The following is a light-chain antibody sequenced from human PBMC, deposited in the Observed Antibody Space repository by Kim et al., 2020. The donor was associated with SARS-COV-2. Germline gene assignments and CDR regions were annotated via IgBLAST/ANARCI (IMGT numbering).Light chain of an antibody. CDR1: QSIGSW. J-gene: IGKJ4*01. V-gene: IGKV1-5*01. Sequence: DIQMTQSPSTLSASVGDRVTITCRASQSIGSWLAWYQQKPGKAPKVVIYDASSLQSGVTSRFSGSGSGAQFTLTISSLQPDDFATYYCQQYYGFPLTFGGGTKVDIK. CDR2: DAS. CDR3: QQYYGFPLT.